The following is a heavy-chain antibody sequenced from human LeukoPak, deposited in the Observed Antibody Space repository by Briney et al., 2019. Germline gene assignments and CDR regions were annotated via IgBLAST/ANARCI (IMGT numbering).Heavy chain of an antibody. D-gene: IGHD1-14*01. V-gene: IGHV3-48*01. Sequence: GESLRLSCAASGFTFSDYQMNWVRQAPGKGLEWVSYISAGSRVIFYADSVKGRFTISRDNAKNSVFLQMNSLRAEDTAVYYCARDSNRDWQIDFWSQGTLVTVSS. CDR1: GFTFSDYQ. CDR3: ARDSNRDWQIDF. J-gene: IGHJ4*02. CDR2: ISAGSRVI.